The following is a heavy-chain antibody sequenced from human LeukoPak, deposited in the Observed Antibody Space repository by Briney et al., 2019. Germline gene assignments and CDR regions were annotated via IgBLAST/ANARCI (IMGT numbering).Heavy chain of an antibody. CDR2: INPNSGGT. J-gene: IGHJ3*02. Sequence: ASVKVSCEASGYTFTGYYMHWVRQAPGQGLEWMGWINPNSGGTNYAQKFQGWVTMTRDTSISTAYMELSRLRSDDTAVYYCARGPPQFSGYDDAFDIWGQGTMVTVSS. CDR1: GYTFTGYY. CDR3: ARGPPQFSGYDDAFDI. V-gene: IGHV1-2*04. D-gene: IGHD5-12*01.